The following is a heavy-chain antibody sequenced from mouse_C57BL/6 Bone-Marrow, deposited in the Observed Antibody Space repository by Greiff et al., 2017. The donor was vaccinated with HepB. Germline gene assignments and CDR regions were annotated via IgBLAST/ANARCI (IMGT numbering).Heavy chain of an antibody. Sequence: EVQLQQSGPALVKPSQSLSLTCSVTGYSITSGYYWNWIRQFPGNKLEWMGYISYDGSNNYNPSLKNRISITRDTSKNQFFLKLNSVTTEDTATYYCARDGSSYWYFDVWGTGTTVTVSS. CDR1: GYSITSGYY. D-gene: IGHD1-1*01. J-gene: IGHJ1*03. V-gene: IGHV3-6*01. CDR3: ARDGSSYWYFDV. CDR2: ISYDGSN.